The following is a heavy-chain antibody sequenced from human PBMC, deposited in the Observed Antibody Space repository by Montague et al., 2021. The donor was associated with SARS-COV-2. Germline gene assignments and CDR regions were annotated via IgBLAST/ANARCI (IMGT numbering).Heavy chain of an antibody. CDR3: AGRSGTMVRGVVDYYGMDV. CDR1: GGSISSSSYY. Sequence: SETLSLTCTVSGGSISSSSYYWGWIRQPPGKGLEWIGSIYYSGNTYYNPSLKSRVTISVDTSKNQFSLKLSSVTAADTAVYYCAGRSGTMVRGVVDYYGMDVWGQGTTVTVSS. V-gene: IGHV4-39*01. D-gene: IGHD3-10*01. CDR2: IYYSGNT. J-gene: IGHJ6*02.